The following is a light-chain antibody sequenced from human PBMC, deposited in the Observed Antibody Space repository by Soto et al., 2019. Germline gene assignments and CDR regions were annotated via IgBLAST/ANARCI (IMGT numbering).Light chain of an antibody. CDR1: ESISSY. V-gene: IGKV1-39*01. J-gene: IGKJ2*01. Sequence: DIQMTQSPSSLSASVGDIVTITCRSSESISSYLNWFQLKPGKAPKLLIYAASTLQSGFPSRFSGSGSGTDFTLTISSLQPEDFAKYYCQQSYSTPYTFGQGTKLDIK. CDR2: AAS. CDR3: QQSYSTPYT.